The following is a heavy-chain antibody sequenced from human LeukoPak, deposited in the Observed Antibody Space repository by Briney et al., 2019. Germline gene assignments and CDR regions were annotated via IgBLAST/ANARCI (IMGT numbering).Heavy chain of an antibody. Sequence: GASVKVSCKASGYTFTGYYMHWVRQAPGQGLEWMGWINPNSGGTNYAQKFQGRVTMTRDTSTSTVYMELSSLRSEDTAVYYCARAYYDSSGYNYWGQGTLVTVSS. CDR1: GYTFTGYY. V-gene: IGHV1-2*02. J-gene: IGHJ4*02. D-gene: IGHD3-22*01. CDR3: ARAYYDSSGYNY. CDR2: INPNSGGT.